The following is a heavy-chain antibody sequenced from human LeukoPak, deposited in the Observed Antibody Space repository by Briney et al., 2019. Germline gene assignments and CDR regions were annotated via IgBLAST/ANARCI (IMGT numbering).Heavy chain of an antibody. J-gene: IGHJ5*02. D-gene: IGHD2/OR15-2a*01. Sequence: PGGSLRLSCAASGFTFSSYGMHWVRQAPGKGLEWVAVISYDGSNKYYADSVKGRFTISRDNSKNTLYLQMNSLRAEDTAVYYCAKDRSKRSKTLTSGFDPWGQGTLVTVSS. CDR2: ISYDGSNK. CDR3: AKDRSKRSKTLTSGFDP. V-gene: IGHV3-30*18. CDR1: GFTFSSYG.